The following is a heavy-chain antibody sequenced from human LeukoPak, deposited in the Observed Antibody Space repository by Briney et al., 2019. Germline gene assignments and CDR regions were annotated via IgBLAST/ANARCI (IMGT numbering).Heavy chain of an antibody. CDR1: GGSISSYY. J-gene: IGHJ3*02. D-gene: IGHD4-11*01. CDR3: ARVRLSTGGFQLLRAALENAFDI. V-gene: IGHV4-59*01. Sequence: SETLSLTCTVSGGSISSYYWSWIRQPPGKGLEWIGYIYYSGRTNYNPSLKSRVTISVDTSKNQFSLKLSSVTAADTAVYYCARVRLSTGGFQLLRAALENAFDIWGQGTMVTVSS. CDR2: IYYSGRT.